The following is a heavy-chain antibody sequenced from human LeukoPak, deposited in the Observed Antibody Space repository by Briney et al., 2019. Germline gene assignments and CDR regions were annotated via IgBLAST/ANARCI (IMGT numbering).Heavy chain of an antibody. J-gene: IGHJ4*02. CDR1: GFTFSSYA. D-gene: IGHD2-15*01. V-gene: IGHV3-30-3*01. CDR2: ISYDGSNK. CDR3: ARGLLLFDY. Sequence: QTGGSLRLSCAASGFTFSSYAMHWVRQAPGKGLEWVAVISYDGSNKYYADSVKGRFTISRDNSKNTLYLQMNSLRAEDTAVYYCARGLLLFDYWGQGTLVTVSS.